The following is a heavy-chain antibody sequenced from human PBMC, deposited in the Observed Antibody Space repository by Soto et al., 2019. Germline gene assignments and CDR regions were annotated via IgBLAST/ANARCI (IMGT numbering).Heavy chain of an antibody. Sequence: VQLVESGGGVVQPGRSLRLSCAASGFTFSSYGMHWVRQAPGKGLEWVAVISYDGSNKYYADSVKGRFTISRDNSKNTLYLQMNSLRAEDTAVYYCAKDAYYDFWSGYYPDLNWFDPWGQGTLVTVSS. D-gene: IGHD3-3*01. V-gene: IGHV3-30*18. CDR2: ISYDGSNK. CDR1: GFTFSSYG. CDR3: AKDAYYDFWSGYYPDLNWFDP. J-gene: IGHJ5*02.